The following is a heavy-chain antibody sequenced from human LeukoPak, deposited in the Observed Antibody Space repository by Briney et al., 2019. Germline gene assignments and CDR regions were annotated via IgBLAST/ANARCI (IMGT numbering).Heavy chain of an antibody. D-gene: IGHD4-17*01. CDR3: AGAYGTYLHFDY. CDR2: TYYRSKWYN. Sequence: SQTLSLTCAISGDSVSSNSAAWNWIRQAPSRGLEWLGRTYYRSKWYNEYAVSVKSRLSITPDTSKNHFSLQLNFVTPEDTATYYCAGAYGTYLHFDYWGQGSLVTVPS. CDR1: GDSVSSNSAA. J-gene: IGHJ4*02. V-gene: IGHV6-1*01.